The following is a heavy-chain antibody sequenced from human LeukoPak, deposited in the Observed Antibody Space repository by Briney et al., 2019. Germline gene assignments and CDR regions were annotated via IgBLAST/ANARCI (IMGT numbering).Heavy chain of an antibody. Sequence: GGSLRLSCAASGFTFRSYSMNWVRQAPGKGLEWVSSISSSSSYIYYADSVKGRFTISRDNAKNSLSLQMNSLRAEDTAVYYCARDRYYDILTGLSNDLGEYFDYWGQGTLVTVSS. CDR1: GFTFRSYS. J-gene: IGHJ4*02. CDR3: ARDRYYDILTGLSNDLGEYFDY. CDR2: ISSSSSYI. V-gene: IGHV3-21*01. D-gene: IGHD3-9*01.